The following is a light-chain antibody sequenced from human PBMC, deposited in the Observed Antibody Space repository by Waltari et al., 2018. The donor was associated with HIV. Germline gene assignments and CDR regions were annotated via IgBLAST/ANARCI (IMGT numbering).Light chain of an antibody. V-gene: IGKV2-30*01. CDR3: AQETFWGWT. CDR1: ERLVSADGNTY. CDR2: KVS. Sequence: VVLTQFPVSLSVSVGQSASISGRSSERLVSADGNTYLSWFQQRPGQSPRRLIYKVSNRDSGVPGKFSGSGAVRDFTLQINRVEAEDVATYYCAQETFWGWTFGPGTKVEI. J-gene: IGKJ1*01.